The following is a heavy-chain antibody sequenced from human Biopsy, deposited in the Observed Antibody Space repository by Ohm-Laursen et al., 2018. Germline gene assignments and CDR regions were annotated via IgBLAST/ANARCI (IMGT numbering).Heavy chain of an antibody. CDR3: ARDALGGGSYRFFY. D-gene: IGHD1-26*01. J-gene: IGHJ4*02. Sequence: ASVKVSCKAFGGTFTNYAISWVRQAPGQGLEWMGGIIPIFGTANYAQKFQGRVTITADESTSTAYMELSSLRSDDTAVYYCARDALGGGSYRFFYWGQGSLVTVSS. V-gene: IGHV1-69*13. CDR1: GGTFTNYA. CDR2: IIPIFGTA.